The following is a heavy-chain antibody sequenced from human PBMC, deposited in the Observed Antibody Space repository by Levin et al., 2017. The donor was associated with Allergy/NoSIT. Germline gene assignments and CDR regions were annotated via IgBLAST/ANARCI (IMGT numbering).Heavy chain of an antibody. CDR2: SYDSAI. CDR3: ATYEMGIGGRGS. D-gene: IGHD5-24*01. CDR1: GGSVSTHH. Sequence: SQTLSLTCSVSGGSVSTHHCSWIRQPPGKGLEWIGHSYDSAIYYSPSLKSRVTMSLDTSKNQFSLELSSVTAADTAVYYCATYEMGIGGRGSWGQGILVTVSS. J-gene: IGHJ5*01. V-gene: IGHV4-59*02.